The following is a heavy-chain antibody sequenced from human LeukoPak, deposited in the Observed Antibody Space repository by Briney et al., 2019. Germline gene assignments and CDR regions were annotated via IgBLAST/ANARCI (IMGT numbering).Heavy chain of an antibody. CDR2: IKQDGSEK. D-gene: IGHD6-19*01. CDR3: TIDLMTGFSSGWHFGY. J-gene: IGHJ4*02. Sequence: GGSLRLSCAASGFTFSRYWMSWVRQAPGKGLEWVANIKQDGSEKYYVDSVKGRFTISRDNAKNSLYLQMNSLRAEDTAVYYFTIDLMTGFSSGWHFGYWGQGTLVTVSS. CDR1: GFTFSRYW. V-gene: IGHV3-7*01.